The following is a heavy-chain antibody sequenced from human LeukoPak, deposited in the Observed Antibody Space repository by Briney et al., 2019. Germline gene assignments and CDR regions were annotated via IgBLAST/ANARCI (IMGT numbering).Heavy chain of an antibody. CDR3: ARAPMVRGATDY. V-gene: IGHV4-59*01. J-gene: IGHJ4*02. Sequence: SETLSLTCTVSGGSISSYYWSWIQQPPGKGLECIGYIYYSGSTNYNPSLKSRVTISVDTSKNQFSLKLSSVTAADTAVYYCARAPMVRGATDYWGQGTLVTVSS. CDR1: GGSISSYY. D-gene: IGHD3-10*01. CDR2: IYYSGST.